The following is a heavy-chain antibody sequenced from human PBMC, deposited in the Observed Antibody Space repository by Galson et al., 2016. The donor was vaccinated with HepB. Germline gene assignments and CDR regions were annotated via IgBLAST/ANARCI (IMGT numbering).Heavy chain of an antibody. Sequence: SVKVSCKASGYTFTTFYVHWVRQAPGQGLEWIGRIMPDDGSTIYAPNFQGRVTVTGDTSTSTVYMELGSLTSEDTAVYYCARDGHKWDFDYWGQGSLVTFSS. J-gene: IGHJ4*02. V-gene: IGHV1-46*01. CDR2: IMPDDGST. D-gene: IGHD1-26*01. CDR3: ARDGHKWDFDY. CDR1: GYTFTTFY.